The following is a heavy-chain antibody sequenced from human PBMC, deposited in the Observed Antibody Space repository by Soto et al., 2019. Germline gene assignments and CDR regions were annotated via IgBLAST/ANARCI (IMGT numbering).Heavy chain of an antibody. CDR2: IYSGGST. CDR3: ARLAHYYDSSGHSDY. Sequence: EVQLVESGGGLIQPGGSLRLSCAASGFTVSSNYMSWVRQAPGKGLEWVSVIYSGGSTYYADSVKGRFTISRDNSKNTLYLQMNSLRAEDTAVYYCARLAHYYDSSGHSDYWGQGTLVTVSS. V-gene: IGHV3-53*01. D-gene: IGHD3-22*01. J-gene: IGHJ4*02. CDR1: GFTVSSNY.